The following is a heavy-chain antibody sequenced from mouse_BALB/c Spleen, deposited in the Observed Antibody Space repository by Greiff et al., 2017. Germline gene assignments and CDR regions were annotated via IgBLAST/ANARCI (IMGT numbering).Heavy chain of an antibody. CDR3: ARDYYGSSSYYFDD. CDR2: ISSGSSTI. D-gene: IGHD1-1*01. V-gene: IGHV5-17*02. J-gene: IGHJ2*01. Sequence: EVMLVESGGGLVQPGGSRKLSCAASGFTFSSFGMHWVRQAPEKGLEWVAYISSGSSTIYYADTVKGRCTISRDNPKNTLFLQMTSLRSEDTAMYYCARDYYGSSSYYFDDWGQGTTLTVSS. CDR1: GFTFSSFG.